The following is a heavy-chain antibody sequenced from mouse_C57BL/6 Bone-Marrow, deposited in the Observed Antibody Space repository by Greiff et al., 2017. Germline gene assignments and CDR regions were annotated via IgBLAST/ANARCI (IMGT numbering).Heavy chain of an antibody. CDR3: ARWYYYGSIRDY. D-gene: IGHD1-1*01. V-gene: IGHV1-64*01. Sequence: QVQLQQPGAELVKPGASVKLSCKASGYTFTSYWMHWVKQRPGQGLEWIGLIHPNSGSTNYNEKFKSKATLTVDKSSSTAYMQLSSLTSEDSAVYHCARWYYYGSIRDYWGQGTTLTVSS. J-gene: IGHJ2*01. CDR1: GYTFTSYW. CDR2: IHPNSGST.